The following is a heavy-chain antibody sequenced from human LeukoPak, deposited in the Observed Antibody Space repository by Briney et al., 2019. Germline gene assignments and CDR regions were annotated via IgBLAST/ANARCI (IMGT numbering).Heavy chain of an antibody. CDR3: ARTLLLYHYDSSGYYNDAFDI. V-gene: IGHV2-70*04. D-gene: IGHD3-22*01. CDR2: IDWDDDK. J-gene: IGHJ3*02. CDR1: GFSLSTSGMR. Sequence: SGPTLVNPTQTLTLTCTFSGFSLSTSGMRVSWIRQPPGKALDWLARIDWDDDKFYSTSLKTRLTISKDTSKNQVALTLTNMDPVDTATYYCARTLLLYHYDSSGYYNDAFDIWGQGTMVTVSS.